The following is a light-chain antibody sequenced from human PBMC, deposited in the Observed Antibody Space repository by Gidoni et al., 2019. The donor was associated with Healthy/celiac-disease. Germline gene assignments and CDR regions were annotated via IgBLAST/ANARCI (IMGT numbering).Light chain of an antibody. CDR1: PSVSSSY. CDR2: GAS. Sequence: IGLTPSPGTLSLSPGERATLSCRASPSVSSSYLAWYQQKPGQAPRLLIYGASSRATGIPDRFSGSGSGTDFTLTISRLEPEDFAVYYCQQYGSSLYTFGQGTKLEIK. V-gene: IGKV3-20*01. CDR3: QQYGSSLYT. J-gene: IGKJ2*01.